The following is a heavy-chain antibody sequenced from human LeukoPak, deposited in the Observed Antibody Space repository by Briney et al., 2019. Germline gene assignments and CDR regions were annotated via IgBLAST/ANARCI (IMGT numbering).Heavy chain of an antibody. V-gene: IGHV4-34*01. Sequence: PSETLSLTCAVYGGSFSGYYWSWIRQPPGKGLEWIGEINHSGSTNYNPSLKSRVTISVDTSKNQFSLKLSSVTAADTVVYYCARGSWNYDYWGQGTLVTVSS. CDR1: GGSFSGYY. CDR2: INHSGST. CDR3: ARGSWNYDY. J-gene: IGHJ4*02. D-gene: IGHD1-7*01.